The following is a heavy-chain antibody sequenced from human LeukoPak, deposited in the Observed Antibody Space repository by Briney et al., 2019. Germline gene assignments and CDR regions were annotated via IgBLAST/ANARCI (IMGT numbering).Heavy chain of an antibody. J-gene: IGHJ5*01. CDR3: ARDPYYDFWSGYFGPDS. CDR2: ISPSGGST. V-gene: IGHV1-46*01. D-gene: IGHD3-3*01. Sequence: ASVKVSCKASGYTFTSYYMHWVRQAPGQGLEWMGIISPSGGSTSYAQKFQGRVTMTRDTSTSTVYMELSSLRSEDTAVYYCARDPYYDFWSGYFGPDSWGQGTLVTVSS. CDR1: GYTFTSYY.